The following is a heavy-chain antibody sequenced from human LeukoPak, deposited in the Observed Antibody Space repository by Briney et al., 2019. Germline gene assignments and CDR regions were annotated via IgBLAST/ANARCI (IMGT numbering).Heavy chain of an antibody. J-gene: IGHJ4*02. Sequence: SETLSLTCTVSGGSISYYYWSWIRQPPGKGLEWTGEINHSGSTNYNPSLKSRVTISVDTSKNQFSLKLSSVTAADTAVYYCARSTDAGGYCSGGSCYSNVGYYFDYWGQGTLVTVSS. V-gene: IGHV4-34*01. CDR1: GGSISYYY. CDR3: ARSTDAGGYCSGGSCYSNVGYYFDY. CDR2: INHSGST. D-gene: IGHD2-15*01.